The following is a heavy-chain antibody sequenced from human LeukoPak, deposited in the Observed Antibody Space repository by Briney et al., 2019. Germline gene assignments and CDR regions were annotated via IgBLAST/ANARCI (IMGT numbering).Heavy chain of an antibody. J-gene: IGHJ4*02. CDR3: ARYYGGNSGVDY. CDR2: INPSGGST. V-gene: IGHV1-46*01. CDR1: GYTFTGYY. D-gene: IGHD4-23*01. Sequence: ASVKVSCKASGYTFTGYYMHWVRQAPGQGLEWMGWINPSGGSTSYAQKFQGRVTMTRDTSTSTVYMELSSLRSEDTAVYYCARYYGGNSGVDYWGQGTLVTVSS.